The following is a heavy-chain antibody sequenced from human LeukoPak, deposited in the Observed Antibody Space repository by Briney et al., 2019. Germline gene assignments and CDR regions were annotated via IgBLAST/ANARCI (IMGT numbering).Heavy chain of an antibody. CDR3: ASGRWLQS. CDR2: VFHSGNT. Sequence: SETLSLTCTVSGYSISSTYYWGWIRQPPGKGLEWVGSVFHSGNTYYNPSLKSRVTISVDTSKNQFSLKLSSVTAADTAVYYCASGRWLQSWGQGTLVTVSS. V-gene: IGHV4-38-2*02. J-gene: IGHJ5*02. CDR1: GYSISSTYY. D-gene: IGHD5-24*01.